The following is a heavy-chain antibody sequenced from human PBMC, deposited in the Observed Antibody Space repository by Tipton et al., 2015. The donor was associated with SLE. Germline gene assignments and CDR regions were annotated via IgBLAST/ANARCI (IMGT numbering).Heavy chain of an antibody. CDR1: GYSISSGYY. CDR2: INHSGST. D-gene: IGHD6-19*01. CDR3: ASYSGWYGSYDYYYYMDV. Sequence: TLSLTCAVSGYSISSGYYWGWIRQPPGKGLEWIGEINHSGSTNYNPSLKSRVTISVDTSKNQFSLKLSSVTAADTAVYYCASYSGWYGSYDYYYYMDVWGKGTTVTVSS. J-gene: IGHJ6*03. V-gene: IGHV4-38-2*01.